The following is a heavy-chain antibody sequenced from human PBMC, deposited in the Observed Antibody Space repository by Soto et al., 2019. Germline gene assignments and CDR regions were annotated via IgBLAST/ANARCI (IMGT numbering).Heavy chain of an antibody. J-gene: IGHJ4*02. D-gene: IGHD6-19*01. CDR1: ESPFSHYA. V-gene: IGHV3-23*01. Sequence: PGGALRLSCTAPESPFSHYAIIWVRQGPGTRLEWVADISGSGDSARYAASLRGRFTISRDNSRNTLYLQMNSLRVDDTAVYYCGKERRGSGWSGCNFWGQGALVTVSS. CDR3: GKERRGSGWSGCNF. CDR2: ISGSGDSA.